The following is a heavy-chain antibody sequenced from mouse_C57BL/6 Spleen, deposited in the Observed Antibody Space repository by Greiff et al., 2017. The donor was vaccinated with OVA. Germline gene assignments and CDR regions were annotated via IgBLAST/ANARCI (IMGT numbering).Heavy chain of an antibody. J-gene: IGHJ3*01. V-gene: IGHV3-6*01. D-gene: IGHD2-10*01. CDR3: AREAYDGTWFAD. CDR1: GYSITSGYY. CDR2: IRYDGSN. Sequence: EVKLVESGPGLVKPSQSLSLTCSVTGYSITSGYYCNWIRQFPGNKLEWMGYIRYDGSNNYNPSLKNRISITRDTSKNQFFLKWNSVTTEDTATYYCAREAYDGTWFADWGKGTLVTVSA.